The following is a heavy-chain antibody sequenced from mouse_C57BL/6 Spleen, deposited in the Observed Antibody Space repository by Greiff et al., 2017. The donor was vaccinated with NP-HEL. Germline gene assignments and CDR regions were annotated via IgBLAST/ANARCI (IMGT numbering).Heavy chain of an antibody. CDR2: ISSGSSTI. CDR1: GFTFSDYG. CDR3: ARGAVVAHYYAMDY. D-gene: IGHD1-1*01. V-gene: IGHV5-17*01. Sequence: EVKLVESGGGLVKPGGSLKLSCAASGFTFSDYGMHWVRQAPEKGLEWVAYISSGSSTIYYADTVKGRFTISRDNAKNTLFLQMTSLRSEDTAMYYCARGAVVAHYYAMDYWGQGTSVTVSS. J-gene: IGHJ4*01.